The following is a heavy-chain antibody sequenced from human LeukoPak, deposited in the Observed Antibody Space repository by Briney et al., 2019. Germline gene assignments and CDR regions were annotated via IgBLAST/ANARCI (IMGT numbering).Heavy chain of an antibody. J-gene: IGHJ4*02. D-gene: IGHD6-13*01. CDR1: GFSVSGYW. V-gene: IGHV3-7*01. Sequence: GGSLRLSCAVSGFSVSGYWMTWVRQAPGKGLEWVAHIKQDGSEKYYVDSVKGRFTISRDNAENSLFLQMNSLRVEDTAVYYCAREWQGGIAAAGTRIEGDYWGQGTLVAVSS. CDR2: IKQDGSEK. CDR3: AREWQGGIAAAGTRIEGDY.